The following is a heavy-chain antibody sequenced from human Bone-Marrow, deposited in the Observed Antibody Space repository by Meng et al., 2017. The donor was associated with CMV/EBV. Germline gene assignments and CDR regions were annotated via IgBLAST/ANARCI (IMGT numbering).Heavy chain of an antibody. V-gene: IGHV3-21*01. CDR3: ARVSRDYDSPHTLNWFDP. D-gene: IGHD3-22*01. CDR2: ISSSSSYI. J-gene: IGHJ5*02. Sequence: GGSLRLSCAASGFTFSSYSMNWVRQAPGKGLEWVSSISSSSSYIYYADSVKGRFTISRDNAKNSLYLQMNSLRAEDTAVYYCARVSRDYDSPHTLNWFDPWGQGNLVTVSS. CDR1: GFTFSSYS.